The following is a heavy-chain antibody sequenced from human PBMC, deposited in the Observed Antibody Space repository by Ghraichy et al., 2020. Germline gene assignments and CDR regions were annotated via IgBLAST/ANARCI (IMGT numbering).Heavy chain of an antibody. D-gene: IGHD3-22*01. J-gene: IGHJ5*02. V-gene: IGHV2-70*01. Sequence: SGPTLVKPTQTLTLTCTFSGFSLSTSGMCVSWIRQPPGKALEWLALIDWDDDKYYSTSLKTRLTISKDTSKNHVVLTMTNMDPVDTATYYCARIRRGHYYDSSGPNGAFDPWGQGTLVTVSS. CDR2: IDWDDDK. CDR1: GFSLSTSGMC. CDR3: ARIRRGHYYDSSGPNGAFDP.